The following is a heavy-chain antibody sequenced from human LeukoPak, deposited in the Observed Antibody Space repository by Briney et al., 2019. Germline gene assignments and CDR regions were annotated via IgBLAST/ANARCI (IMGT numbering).Heavy chain of an antibody. J-gene: IGHJ4*02. V-gene: IGHV3-30*03. CDR3: AIELNRGLPDY. Sequence: GMSLRLSCAASGFTFGSYGMHWVRQAPGKGLEWVAVISYDGSNEYYTDSVKGRFTISRDNSKNTLYLQMSSLRAEDTAVYYCAIELNRGLPDYWGQGTLVTVPS. CDR2: ISYDGSNE. D-gene: IGHD2-21*01. CDR1: GFTFGSYG.